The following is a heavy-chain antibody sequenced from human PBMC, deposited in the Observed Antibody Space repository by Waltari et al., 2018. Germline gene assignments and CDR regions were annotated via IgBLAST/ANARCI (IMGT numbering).Heavy chain of an antibody. J-gene: IGHJ4*02. D-gene: IGHD3-22*01. V-gene: IGHV3-23*01. CDR1: GFTFSSYA. CDR3: AKDRSYYYDSSGYWKPGPHFDY. Sequence: EVQLLESGGGLVQPGGSLRLSCAASGFTFSSYAMSWVRQAPGKGLEWVSAISGSGGVGGSTYYADSVKGRVTISRDNSKNTLYLQMNSLRAEDTAVYYCAKDRSYYYDSSGYWKPGPHFDYWGQGTLVTVSS. CDR2: ISGSGGVGGST.